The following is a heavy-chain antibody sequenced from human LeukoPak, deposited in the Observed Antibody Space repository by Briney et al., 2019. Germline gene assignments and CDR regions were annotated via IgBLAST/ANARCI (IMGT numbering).Heavy chain of an antibody. CDR1: GFAFSNSA. V-gene: IGHV3-23*01. CDR2: IDGGSGT. Sequence: GGSLRLSCSASGFAFSNSAMSWVRQAPGKGLEWVSAIDGGSGTYYADSVKGRFTLSRDTSKSTLYLQMSSLGAEDTAVYYCAREKGGVSWYYFDYWGQGTLVTVSS. CDR3: AREKGGVSWYYFDY. J-gene: IGHJ4*02. D-gene: IGHD6-13*01.